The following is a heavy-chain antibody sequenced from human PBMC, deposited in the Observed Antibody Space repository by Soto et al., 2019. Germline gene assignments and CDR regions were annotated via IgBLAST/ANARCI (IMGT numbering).Heavy chain of an antibody. D-gene: IGHD1-26*01. CDR1: GYSFTSYW. J-gene: IGHJ6*02. V-gene: IGHV5-10-1*01. Sequence: PGESLKISCKGSGYSFTSYWISWVRQMPGKGLEWMGRIDPSDSYINYSPSFRGHVTILADKSISTAYLQWSSLKASDTAMYYCARRSWELPNDYYYGMDVWGQGTTVTVSS. CDR3: ARRSWELPNDYYYGMDV. CDR2: IDPSDSYI.